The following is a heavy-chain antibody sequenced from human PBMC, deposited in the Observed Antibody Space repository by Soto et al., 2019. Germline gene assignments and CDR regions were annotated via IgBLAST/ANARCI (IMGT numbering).Heavy chain of an antibody. Sequence: QVQLVQSGAEVKKPGASVKVSCKASGYTFTNFGISWVRQAPGQGLEWMGWVTGYDGNANYVQRFQGRVTMTTDTSTNTAYMDLRRLNSDATAVYYCARTTHEEPTFDYWGQGTLVTVSS. V-gene: IGHV1-18*01. CDR2: VTGYDGNA. J-gene: IGHJ4*02. CDR3: ARTTHEEPTFDY. D-gene: IGHD1-26*01. CDR1: GYTFTNFG.